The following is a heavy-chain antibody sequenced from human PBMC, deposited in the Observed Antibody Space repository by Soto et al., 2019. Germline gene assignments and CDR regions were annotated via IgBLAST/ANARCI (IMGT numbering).Heavy chain of an antibody. CDR1: GYSISSSNW. CDR3: ARREIQGPIDY. CDR2: IYYSGTT. V-gene: IGHV4-28*01. J-gene: IGHJ4*02. Sequence: QVQLQESGPGLVKPSDTLSLTCAVSGYSISSSNWWGWIRQPPGKGLEWIGYIYYSGTTYYNPSHKTPVTMSVDTTNNQFSLKLTSVTAVDTAVYYCARREIQGPIDYWGQGTLVTVSS. D-gene: IGHD1-26*01.